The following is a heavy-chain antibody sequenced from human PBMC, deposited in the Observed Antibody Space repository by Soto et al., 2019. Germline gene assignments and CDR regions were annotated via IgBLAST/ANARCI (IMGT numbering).Heavy chain of an antibody. CDR3: AKDSTVTTSLYFYYYGFDV. J-gene: IGHJ6*02. CDR2: VSGRGGST. Sequence: SLRLSCTASGFTFNHYAMSWVRQAPGKGLEWVSAVSGRGGSTKYADSVKGRFIISRDNSNSTLYLQMDSLRGEDTTVYYCAKDSTVTTSLYFYYYGFDVWCQGTTVTVS. D-gene: IGHD4-17*01. CDR1: GFTFNHYA. V-gene: IGHV3-23*01.